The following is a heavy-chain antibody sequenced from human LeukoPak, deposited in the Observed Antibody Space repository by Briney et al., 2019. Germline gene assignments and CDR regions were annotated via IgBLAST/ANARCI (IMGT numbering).Heavy chain of an antibody. D-gene: IGHD3-10*01. CDR2: IDDIGNT. CDR1: GGSISRYY. V-gene: IGHV4-59*01. J-gene: IGHJ3*02. CDR3: ARSDYHNSGSHTVFDAFDI. Sequence: SETPSLTCTVSGGSISRYYWSWIRRPPGKGREWIGYIDDIGNTNYNPSLKSQVTISVDKSKNQFSLKLSFVTAADTAMYYCARSDYHNSGSHTVFDAFDIWGQGTRVTVSS.